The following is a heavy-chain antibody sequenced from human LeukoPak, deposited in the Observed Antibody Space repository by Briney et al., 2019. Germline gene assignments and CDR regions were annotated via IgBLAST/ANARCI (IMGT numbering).Heavy chain of an antibody. CDR3: ARADLIRYFDWLLMYYYYYGMDV. J-gene: IGHJ6*02. V-gene: IGHV1-8*01. Sequence: GASVKVSCKASGYTFTSYDINWVRQATGQGLEWMGWMNPNSGNTGYAQKFQGRVTMTRNTSISTAYMELSSLRSEDTAVYYCARADLIRYFDWLLMYYYYYGMDVWGQGTTVTVSS. D-gene: IGHD3-9*01. CDR1: GYTFTSYD. CDR2: MNPNSGNT.